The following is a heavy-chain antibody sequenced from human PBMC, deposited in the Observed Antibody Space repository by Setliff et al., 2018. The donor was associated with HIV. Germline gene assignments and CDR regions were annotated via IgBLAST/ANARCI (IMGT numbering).Heavy chain of an antibody. Sequence: PGGSLRLSCAASGFTFSSYTMNWVRQAPGKGLEWVSTVSGGGGSTYYADSVKGRFTISRDNAKNSVYLQMNSLRAEDTAVYYCAKDPPTLQWAFDYWGQGTLVTVSS. CDR3: AKDPPTLQWAFDY. CDR1: GFTFSSYT. J-gene: IGHJ4*02. CDR2: VSGGGGST. V-gene: IGHV3-23*01. D-gene: IGHD2-8*01.